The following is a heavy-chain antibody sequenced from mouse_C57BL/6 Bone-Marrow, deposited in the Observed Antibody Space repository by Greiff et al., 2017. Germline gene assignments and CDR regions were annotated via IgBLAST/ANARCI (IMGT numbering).Heavy chain of an antibody. Sequence: VKLQQPGAELVKPGASVKMSCKASGYTFTSYWITWVKQRPGQGLEWIGDIYPTSGRTNYNEKFKSKAILTVETSSNTAYMQLSSLTSEDSAVFYCARSGPLGRSFDYWGQGTTLTVSS. J-gene: IGHJ2*01. CDR3: ARSGPLGRSFDY. CDR2: IYPTSGRT. D-gene: IGHD4-1*01. V-gene: IGHV1-55*01. CDR1: GYTFTSYW.